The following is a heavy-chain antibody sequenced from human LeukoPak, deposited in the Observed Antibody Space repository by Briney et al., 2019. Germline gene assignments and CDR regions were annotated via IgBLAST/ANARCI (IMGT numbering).Heavy chain of an antibody. V-gene: IGHV4-34*01. J-gene: IGHJ4*02. Sequence: SETLSLTCAVYGGSFSGYYWSWIRQPPGKGLEWIWEINHSGSTNYNPSLKSRVTISVDTSKNQFSLKLSSVTAADTAVYYCARGGNYYGSGSYYTDFDYWGQGTLVTVSS. CDR1: GGSFSGYY. CDR3: ARGGNYYGSGSYYTDFDY. D-gene: IGHD3-10*01. CDR2: INHSGST.